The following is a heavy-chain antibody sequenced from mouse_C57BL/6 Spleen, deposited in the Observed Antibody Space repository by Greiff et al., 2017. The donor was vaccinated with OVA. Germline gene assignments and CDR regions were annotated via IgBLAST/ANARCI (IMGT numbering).Heavy chain of an antibody. J-gene: IGHJ2*01. CDR3: ARGGYYYGFFDY. V-gene: IGHV5-17*01. CDR2: ISSGSSTI. CDR1: GFTFSDYG. D-gene: IGHD1-1*01. Sequence: EVKLMESGGGLVKPGGSLKLSCAASGFTFSDYGMHWVRQAPEKGLEWVAYISSGSSTIYYADTVKGRFTISRDNAKNTLFLQMTSLRSEDTAMYCCARGGYYYGFFDYWGQGTTLTVSS.